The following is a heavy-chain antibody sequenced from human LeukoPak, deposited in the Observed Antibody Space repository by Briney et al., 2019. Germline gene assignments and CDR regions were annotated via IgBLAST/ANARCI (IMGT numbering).Heavy chain of an antibody. CDR1: GGSISSSSYY. CDR3: ATTYDSSGYYGY. V-gene: IGHV4-39*01. Sequence: SETLSLTCTVSGGSISSSSYYWGWIRQPPGKGLEWIGSIYYSGSTYYNPSLKSRVTISVDTSKNQFSLKLSSVTAADTAVYYCATTYDSSGYYGYWGQGTPVTVSS. CDR2: IYYSGST. J-gene: IGHJ4*02. D-gene: IGHD3-22*01.